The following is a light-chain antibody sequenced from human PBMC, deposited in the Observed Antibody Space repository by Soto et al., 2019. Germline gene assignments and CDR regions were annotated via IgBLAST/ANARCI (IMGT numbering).Light chain of an antibody. CDR3: QQYGSSPVT. J-gene: IGKJ1*01. CDR1: QSVSSSY. V-gene: IGKV3-20*01. Sequence: EIVLTQSPGTLSLSPGERATLSCRASQSVSSSYLAWYQQKPGQAPRLLIYGASSRPTGIPDRFSGSGSGTDFTLTISRLEPEDFAVYYRQQYGSSPVTFGQGTKVDIK. CDR2: GAS.